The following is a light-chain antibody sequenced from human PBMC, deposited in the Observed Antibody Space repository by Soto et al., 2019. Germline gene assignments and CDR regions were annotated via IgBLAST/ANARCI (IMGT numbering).Light chain of an antibody. CDR3: CSYASSSTYV. Sequence: QSALTQPASVSGSPGQSITISCTGTSSDVGSYNVVSWYQQHPGKAPKLMIYEGSKRPSGVSNRFSGSKSGNTASLTISGLQAEDEADYYCCSYASSSTYVFGTGTKLTVL. CDR2: EGS. J-gene: IGLJ1*01. V-gene: IGLV2-23*01. CDR1: SSDVGSYNV.